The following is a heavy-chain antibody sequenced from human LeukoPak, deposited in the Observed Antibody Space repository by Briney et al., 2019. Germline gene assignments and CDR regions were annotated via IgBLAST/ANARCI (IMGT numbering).Heavy chain of an antibody. Sequence: GGSLRLSCAASGFTFSFYWIHWVRQAPGKGLVWVSLINPDGSSTSYADSVKGRFTISRDNAKNTLYLQMNSLRAEDTAVYYCARDRSGYDSSADYWGQGTLVTVSS. CDR3: ARDRSGYDSSADY. CDR2: INPDGSST. V-gene: IGHV3-74*01. CDR1: GFTFSFYW. D-gene: IGHD5-12*01. J-gene: IGHJ4*02.